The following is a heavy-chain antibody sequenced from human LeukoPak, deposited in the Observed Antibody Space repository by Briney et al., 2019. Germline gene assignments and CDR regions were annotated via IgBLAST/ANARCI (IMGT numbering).Heavy chain of an antibody. CDR3: AREPCSSTSCYFRAFDI. J-gene: IGHJ3*02. D-gene: IGHD2-2*01. Sequence: TPSETLSLTCTVSGGSISSYYWNWIRQPAGKGLEWIGRIYTSGSTNYNPSLKSRVTMSVDTSKNQFSLKLSSVTAADTAVYYCAREPCSSTSCYFRAFDIWGQGTMVTVSS. CDR1: GGSISSYY. V-gene: IGHV4-4*07. CDR2: IYTSGST.